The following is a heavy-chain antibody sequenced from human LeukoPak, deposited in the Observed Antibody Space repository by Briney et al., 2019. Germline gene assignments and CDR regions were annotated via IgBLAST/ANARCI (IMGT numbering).Heavy chain of an antibody. Sequence: ASVKVSCKASGYTFTSYAMNWVRQAPGQGLEWMGWINTNTGNPTYAQGFTGRFVFSLDTSVSTAYLQTSSLKAEDTAVYYCARDYRITIFGVPNWFDPWGQGTLVTVSS. CDR2: INTNTGNP. D-gene: IGHD3-3*01. CDR1: GYTFTSYA. J-gene: IGHJ5*02. CDR3: ARDYRITIFGVPNWFDP. V-gene: IGHV7-4-1*02.